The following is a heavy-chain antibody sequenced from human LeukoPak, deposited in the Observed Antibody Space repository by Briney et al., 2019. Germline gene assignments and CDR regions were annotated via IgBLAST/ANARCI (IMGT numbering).Heavy chain of an antibody. J-gene: IGHJ4*02. V-gene: IGHV3-7*01. D-gene: IGHD2-2*02. Sequence: PGGSLRLSCAASGFTFNRYWMSWVRQAPGEGLEWVANIKEDGNEKYYVESVKGRFTISRDNANSSLYLQMNSLRAEDTAVYYCARAQSIVVVAAAIPSDYWGQGTLVVVSS. CDR3: ARAQSIVVVAAAIPSDY. CDR1: GFTFNRYW. CDR2: IKEDGNEK.